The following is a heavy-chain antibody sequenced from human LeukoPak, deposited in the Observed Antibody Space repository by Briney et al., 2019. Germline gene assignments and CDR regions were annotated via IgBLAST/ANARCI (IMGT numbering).Heavy chain of an antibody. CDR3: AKDIGYYGSGSYSDY. CDR1: GFTFSSYA. V-gene: IGHV3-23*01. Sequence: GGSLRLSCAASGFTFSSYAMSWVRQAPGKGLEWVSAISGSGGSTYYADSVKGRFTISRDNSKNTLCLQMNSLRAEDTAVYYCAKDIGYYGSGSYSDYWGQGTLVTVSS. J-gene: IGHJ4*02. CDR2: ISGSGGST. D-gene: IGHD3-10*01.